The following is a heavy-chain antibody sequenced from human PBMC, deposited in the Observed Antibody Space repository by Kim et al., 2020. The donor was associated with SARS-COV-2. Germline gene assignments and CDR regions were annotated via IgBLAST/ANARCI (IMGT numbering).Heavy chain of an antibody. V-gene: IGHV3-30*18. CDR1: GFTFSNYA. Sequence: GGSLRLSCAASGFTFSNYAMPWVRQAPGKGPEWVAVISKDGNNKYYADSVKGRFTISRDNSKNTLFLQMDSLRPEDTAVYHCAKGVWTSGPNCACDCYLGDWGQGALVSVSS. CDR3: AKGVWTSGPNCACDCYLGD. D-gene: IGHD2-21*02. J-gene: IGHJ4*02. CDR2: ISKDGNNK.